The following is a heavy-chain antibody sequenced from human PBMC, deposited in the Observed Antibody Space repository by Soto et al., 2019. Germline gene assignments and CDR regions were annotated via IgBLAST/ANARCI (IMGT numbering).Heavy chain of an antibody. Sequence: LRLSCAASGFTFSSYAMSWVRQAPGKGLEWVSAISGSGGSTYYADSVKGRFTISRDNSKNTLYLQMNSLRAEDTAVYYCAKDIRVAVAGVYYYYGMDVWGQGTTVTVSS. D-gene: IGHD6-19*01. J-gene: IGHJ6*02. CDR3: AKDIRVAVAGVYYYYGMDV. V-gene: IGHV3-23*01. CDR1: GFTFSSYA. CDR2: ISGSGGST.